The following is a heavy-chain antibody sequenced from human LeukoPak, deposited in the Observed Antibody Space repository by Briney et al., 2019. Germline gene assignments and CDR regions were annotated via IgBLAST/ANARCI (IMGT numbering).Heavy chain of an antibody. CDR1: GGSMRISHYY. J-gene: IGHJ4*02. V-gene: IGHV4-39*07. CDR3: AREGYGGNYVFDY. CDR2: GYYSGRT. D-gene: IGHD4-23*01. Sequence: SETLSLTCSVSGGSMRISHYYWGWIRQPPGKGLEWIGSGYYSGRTDYNPSLKSRVTISLDMSKNQFSLKLTSMTAADTAVYYCAREGYGGNYVFDYWGQGTLVTVSS.